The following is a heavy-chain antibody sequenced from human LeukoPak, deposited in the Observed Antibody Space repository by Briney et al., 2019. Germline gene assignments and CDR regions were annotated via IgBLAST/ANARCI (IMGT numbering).Heavy chain of an antibody. D-gene: IGHD3-22*01. J-gene: IGHJ4*02. CDR2: ISWNSGSI. CDR3: ARPRVITHYFDY. V-gene: IGHV3-9*01. Sequence: GRSLRLSCAASGFTFDDYAMHWVRQAPGKGLEWVSGISWNSGSIGYADSVKGRSTISRDNAKNSLYLQMNSLRAEDTAVYYCARPRVITHYFDYWGQGTLVTVSS. CDR1: GFTFDDYA.